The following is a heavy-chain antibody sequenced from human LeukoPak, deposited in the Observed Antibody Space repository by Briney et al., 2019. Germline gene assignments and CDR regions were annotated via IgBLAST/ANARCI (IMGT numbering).Heavy chain of an antibody. CDR3: ARVARGLFDY. CDR2: TYYRSKWYN. V-gene: IGHV6-1*01. Sequence: SQTLSLTCAISGDSVSSNSAAWNWIRQSPSRGLEWLGRTYYRSKWYNDYAVSVRSRITVKPDTSKNQFSLQLNSVTPEVTAVYYCARVARGLFDYWGQGTLVTVSA. J-gene: IGHJ4*02. CDR1: GDSVSSNSAA.